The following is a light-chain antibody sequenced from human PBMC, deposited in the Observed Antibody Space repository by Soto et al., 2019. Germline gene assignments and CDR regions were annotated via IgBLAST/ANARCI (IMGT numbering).Light chain of an antibody. Sequence: QSALTQPPSASGSPGLSVTITCSGTSSDVGEENYVSWYQQHPGKVHKLILYEVSKRPSGVPDRFSGSRSGNTASLTVSGLQAEDEADYYCSSFAGSPVVFGGGTTLTVL. CDR1: SSDVGEENY. CDR3: SSFAGSPVV. V-gene: IGLV2-8*01. CDR2: EVS. J-gene: IGLJ2*01.